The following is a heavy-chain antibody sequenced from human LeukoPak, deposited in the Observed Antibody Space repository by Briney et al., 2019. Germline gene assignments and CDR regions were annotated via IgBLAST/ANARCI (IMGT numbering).Heavy chain of an antibody. CDR3: ARDTDAGGSSFHYYYGMDV. CDR2: ISAYNGNT. V-gene: IGHV1-18*01. CDR1: GYTFTSYG. D-gene: IGHD1-26*01. J-gene: IGHJ6*02. Sequence: ASVKVSCKASGYTFTSYGISWVRQAPGQGLEWMGWISAYNGNTNYAQKLQGRVTMTTDTSTSTAYMELRSLRSDDTAVYYCARDTDAGGSSFHYYYGMDVWGQGTTVTVSS.